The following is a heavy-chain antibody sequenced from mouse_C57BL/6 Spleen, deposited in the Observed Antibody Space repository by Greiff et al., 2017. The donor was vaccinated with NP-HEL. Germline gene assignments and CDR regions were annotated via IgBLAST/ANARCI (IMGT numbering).Heavy chain of an antibody. CDR1: GYAFSSSW. J-gene: IGHJ4*01. V-gene: IGHV1-82*01. Sequence: QVQLQQSGPELVKPGASVKISCKASGYAFSSSWMNWVKQRPGKGLEWIGRIYPGDGDTNYNGKFKGKATLTADKSSSTAYMQLSSLTSEDSAVYFCARCITTVVAGMDYWGQGTSVTVSS. CDR3: ARCITTVVAGMDY. CDR2: IYPGDGDT. D-gene: IGHD1-1*01.